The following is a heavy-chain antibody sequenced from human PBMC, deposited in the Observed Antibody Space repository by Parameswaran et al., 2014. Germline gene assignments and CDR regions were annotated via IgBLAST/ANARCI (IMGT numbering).Heavy chain of an antibody. CDR3: AKDMGRGYSYGRYYFDY. Sequence: PGKGLEWVAVISYDGSNKYYADSVKGRFTISRDNSKNTLYLQMNSLRAEDTAVYYCAKDMGRGYSYGRYYFDYWGQGTLVTVSS. CDR2: ISYDGSNK. D-gene: IGHD5-18*01. J-gene: IGHJ4*02. V-gene: IGHV3-30*18.